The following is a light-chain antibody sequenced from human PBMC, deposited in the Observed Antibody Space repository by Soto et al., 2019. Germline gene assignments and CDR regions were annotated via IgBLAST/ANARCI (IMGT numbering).Light chain of an antibody. CDR1: QSISDY. CDR2: SAS. Sequence: DIQMTQSPPSLSASVGDRVTISCRASQSISDYLTWYQQKPGKAPKLLIYSASSLQSVVPSRFSGSGSGTDFTLTISSLQPEDFATYYCQQSFSTPRYTFGPGTKVDI. CDR3: QQSFSTPRYT. J-gene: IGKJ3*01. V-gene: IGKV1-39*01.